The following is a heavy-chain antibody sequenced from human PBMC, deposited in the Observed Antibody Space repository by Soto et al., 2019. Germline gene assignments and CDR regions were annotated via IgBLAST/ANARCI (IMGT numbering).Heavy chain of an antibody. CDR1: GGSVGSGDYY. CDR2: IHYSGST. J-gene: IGHJ4*02. Sequence: QVQLQESGPGLVKPLQTVSLTCTVYGGSVGSGDYYWSWIRQPPGNGLEWIGHIHYSGSTYYTPPFESRVTISLDAPKNQSSLTLRPVTAADTAVYYCARASLLEQLGYRGQGTQVTVSS. V-gene: IGHV4-30-4*01. D-gene: IGHD6-13*01. CDR3: ARASLLEQLGY.